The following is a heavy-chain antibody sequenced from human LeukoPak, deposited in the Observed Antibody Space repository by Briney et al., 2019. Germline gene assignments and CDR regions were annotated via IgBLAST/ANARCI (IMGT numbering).Heavy chain of an antibody. V-gene: IGHV4-34*01. J-gene: IGHJ5*02. CDR3: ARRGSSWRSAPFDP. CDR1: GGSFSGYY. Sequence: PSETLSLTCAVYGGSFSGYYWSWIRQPPGKGLEWIGEVNHSGSTNYNPSLKSRVTISVDTSKNQFSLKRSSVTAADTAVYYCARRGSSWRSAPFDPWGQGTLVTVSS. CDR2: VNHSGST. D-gene: IGHD6-13*01.